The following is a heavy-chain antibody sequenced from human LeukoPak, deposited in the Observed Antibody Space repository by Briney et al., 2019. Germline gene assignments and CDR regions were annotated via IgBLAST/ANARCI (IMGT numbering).Heavy chain of an antibody. CDR1: GFTFAGYG. V-gene: IGHV3-23*01. CDR2: ISGSGGST. CDR3: ARARSSYGYGDAFDI. Sequence: GGTLRLSCAASGFTFAGYGMSWVRQAPGKGLEWVSAISGSGGSTYYADSVKGRFTISRDNSKNTLYLQMNSLRAEDTAVYYCARARSSYGYGDAFDIWGQGTMVTVSS. D-gene: IGHD5-18*01. J-gene: IGHJ3*02.